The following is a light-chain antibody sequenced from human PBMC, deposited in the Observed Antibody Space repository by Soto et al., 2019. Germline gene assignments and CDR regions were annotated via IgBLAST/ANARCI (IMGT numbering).Light chain of an antibody. CDR1: QSVSSSY. CDR2: GAS. Sequence: EIVLTQSPDTLSLSPGERATPSCRASQSVSSSYLAWYQQRPGQAPRLLIYGASSRATGIPDRFSGSGSGTDFSLTISRLEPEDGAVYYCQQYGVSPRTFGQGTKVDIK. V-gene: IGKV3-20*01. CDR3: QQYGVSPRT. J-gene: IGKJ1*01.